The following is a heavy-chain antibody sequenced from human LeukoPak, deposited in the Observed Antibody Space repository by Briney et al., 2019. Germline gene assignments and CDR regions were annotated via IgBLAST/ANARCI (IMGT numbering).Heavy chain of an antibody. J-gene: IGHJ1*01. CDR3: ARDLGYDYVWGSYRYKYFQH. Sequence: PGGSLRLSCAASGFTFSSCWMSWVRQAPGKGLEWVANIKQDGSEKYYVDSVKGRFTISRDNAKNSLYLQMNSLRAEDTAVYYCARDLGYDYVWGSYRYKYFQHWGQGTLVTVSS. V-gene: IGHV3-7*01. D-gene: IGHD3-16*02. CDR2: IKQDGSEK. CDR1: GFTFSSCW.